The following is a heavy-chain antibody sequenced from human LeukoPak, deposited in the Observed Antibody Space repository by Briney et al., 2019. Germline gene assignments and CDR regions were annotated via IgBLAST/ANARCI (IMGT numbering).Heavy chain of an antibody. D-gene: IGHD2-2*02. CDR2: ISAYNGNT. CDR3: ARNYCSSTSCYIWYFDL. V-gene: IGHV1-18*01. CDR1: GYTFTSYG. J-gene: IGHJ2*01. Sequence: ASVKVSCKASGYTFTSYGISWVRQAPGQGLEWMGWISAYNGNTNYAQKLQGRVTMTTDTSTSTAYMELRSLRSDDTAVYYCARNYCSSTSCYIWYFDLWGRGTLVTVSS.